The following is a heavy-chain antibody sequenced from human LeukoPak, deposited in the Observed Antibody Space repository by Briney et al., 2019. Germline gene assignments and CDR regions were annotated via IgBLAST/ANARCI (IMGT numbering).Heavy chain of an antibody. V-gene: IGHV3-30*18. D-gene: IGHD5-24*01. CDR2: ISYDGSNK. Sequence: GGSLRLSCAASGFTFSSYGMHWVRQAPGKGLEWVAVISYDGSNKYYADSVKGRFTISRDNSKNTLYLQMNSLRAEDTAAYYCAKGKGVEMATILGYWGQGTLVTVSS. CDR3: AKGKGVEMATILGY. J-gene: IGHJ4*02. CDR1: GFTFSSYG.